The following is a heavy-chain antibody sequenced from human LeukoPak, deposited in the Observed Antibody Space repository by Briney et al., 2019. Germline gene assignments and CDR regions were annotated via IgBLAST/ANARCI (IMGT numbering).Heavy chain of an antibody. V-gene: IGHV4-39*01. CDR2: IYYSGST. Sequence: SETLSLTCTVSGGSISSSSYYWGWIRQPPGKGLEWIGSIYYSGSTYYNPSLKSRVTISVDTSKNQFSLKLSSVTAADTAVNYCARHVREYYYGSGSYYRVNWFDPWGQGTLVTVSS. D-gene: IGHD3-10*01. CDR3: ARHVREYYYGSGSYYRVNWFDP. J-gene: IGHJ5*02. CDR1: GGSISSSSYY.